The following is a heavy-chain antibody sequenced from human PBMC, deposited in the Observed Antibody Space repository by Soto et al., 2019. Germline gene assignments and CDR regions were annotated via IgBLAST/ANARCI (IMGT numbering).Heavy chain of an antibody. CDR1: GYSFTSYW. CDR3: ARHSRTYDFWSGYYNWFDP. Sequence: GESLKISCKGSGYSFTSYWIGWVRQMPGKGLEWMGIIYPGDSDTRYSPSFQGQVTISADKSISTAYLQWSSLKASDTAMYYCARHSRTYDFWSGYYNWFDPWGQGTLVTVS. D-gene: IGHD3-3*01. V-gene: IGHV5-51*01. J-gene: IGHJ5*02. CDR2: IYPGDSDT.